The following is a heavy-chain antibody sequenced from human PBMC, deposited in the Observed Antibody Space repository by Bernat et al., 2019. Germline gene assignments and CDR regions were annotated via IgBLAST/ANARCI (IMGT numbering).Heavy chain of an antibody. D-gene: IGHD4-17*01. J-gene: IGHJ6*03. CDR1: GYIFTSYD. V-gene: IGHV1-8*01. CDR3: AIRSRTHPVISPYYYYYMDV. CDR2: MDPNSGNR. Sequence: QVQLVQSGAEVKKPGASVKVSCKASGYIFTSYDINWVRQPTGQGLEWMGWMDPNSGNRGYAQNFQGRVTMTRDTSITTAYMELSSLTSEDTAVYYCAIRSRTHPVISPYYYYYMDVWGTGTPVTVSS.